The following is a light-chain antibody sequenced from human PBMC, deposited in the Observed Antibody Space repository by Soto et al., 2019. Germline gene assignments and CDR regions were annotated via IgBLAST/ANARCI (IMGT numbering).Light chain of an antibody. CDR3: QQRSNGPWT. V-gene: IGKV3-11*01. J-gene: IGKJ1*01. CDR2: DAS. CDR1: QSVSSY. Sequence: EIVLTQSPATLSLSPGERATLSCRASQSVSSYLAWYQQKPGQAPRLLIYDASNRATGIPARFSGSGSGTGFTLTISSLEPEDFAVYYCQQRSNGPWTFGQGTTVEIK.